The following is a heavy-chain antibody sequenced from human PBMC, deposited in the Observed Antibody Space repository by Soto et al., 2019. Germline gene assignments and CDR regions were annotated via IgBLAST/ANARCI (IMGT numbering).Heavy chain of an antibody. Sequence: QVQLQESGPGLVKPSGTLSLTCAVSGGSISSSNWWSWVRQPPGKGLEWIGEIYHSGSTNYNPSLKSRATISVDKSKNQSSLKLSSVTAADTAVYYCARDYYDSSDSGVYWGQGTLITVSS. D-gene: IGHD3-22*01. J-gene: IGHJ4*02. CDR2: IYHSGST. CDR1: GGSISSSNW. CDR3: ARDYYDSSDSGVY. V-gene: IGHV4-4*02.